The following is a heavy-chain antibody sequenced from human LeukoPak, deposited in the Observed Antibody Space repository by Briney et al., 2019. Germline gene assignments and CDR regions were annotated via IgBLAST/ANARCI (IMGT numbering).Heavy chain of an antibody. CDR3: ARADDYYGSGSPQVFDY. D-gene: IGHD3-10*01. CDR2: IYYSGST. V-gene: IGHV4-30-4*01. J-gene: IGHJ4*02. Sequence: SLTLSLTCTVSGGSICSGDYYWRWIRQPPGKGLEWIGYIYYSGSTYYNPSLKSRVTISVDTSKNQFSLKLSSVTAADTAVYYCARADDYYGSGSPQVFDYWGQGTLVTVSS. CDR1: GGSICSGDYY.